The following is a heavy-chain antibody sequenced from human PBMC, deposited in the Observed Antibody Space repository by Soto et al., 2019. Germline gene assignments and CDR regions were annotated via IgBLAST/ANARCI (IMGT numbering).Heavy chain of an antibody. J-gene: IGHJ4*02. Sequence: QVQLVQSGAEVEKPGASVKVSCKASGYIFTNYYIHWVRQAPGQGLEWMGIFNPSDGGTSYAQKFQGRVSMTSDTSTSTVYMELSSLRSEDTAVYYCARTWVQLWPADYWGQGTLVTVSS. CDR1: GYIFTNYY. D-gene: IGHD1-1*01. CDR2: FNPSDGGT. V-gene: IGHV1-46*01. CDR3: ARTWVQLWPADY.